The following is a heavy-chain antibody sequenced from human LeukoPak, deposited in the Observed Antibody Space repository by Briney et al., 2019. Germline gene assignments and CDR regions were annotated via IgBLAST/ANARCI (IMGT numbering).Heavy chain of an antibody. J-gene: IGHJ4*02. V-gene: IGHV3-30*02. CDR3: ATVNRMHESSTSCPFDY. CDR2: IRYDGSNK. D-gene: IGHD2-2*01. Sequence: RGSLRLSCAASGFTFSSYGMHWVRQAPGKGLEWVAFIRYDGSNKYYADSVKGRFTISRDNSKNTLYLQMNSLRAEDTAVYYCATVNRMHESSTSCPFDYWGQGTLVTVSS. CDR1: GFTFSSYG.